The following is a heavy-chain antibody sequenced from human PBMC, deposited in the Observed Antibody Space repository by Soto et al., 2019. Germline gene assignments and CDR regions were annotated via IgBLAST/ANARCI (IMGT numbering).Heavy chain of an antibody. V-gene: IGHV3-23*01. D-gene: IGHD4-4*01. CDR1: GFTFSSYA. Sequence: GGSLRLSCAASGFTFSSYAMSWVRQAPGKGLAWVSAISGSVGSTYYADSVKGRFTISRDNSKNTLYLQMNSLRAEDTAVYYCAKDHPYSRDGYNDAFDIWGQGTMVTVSS. CDR3: AKDHPYSRDGYNDAFDI. CDR2: ISGSVGST. J-gene: IGHJ3*02.